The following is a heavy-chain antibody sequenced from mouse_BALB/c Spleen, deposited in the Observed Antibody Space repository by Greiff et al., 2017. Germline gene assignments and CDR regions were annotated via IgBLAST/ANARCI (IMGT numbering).Heavy chain of an antibody. J-gene: IGHJ2*01. V-gene: IGHV5-12-1*01. CDR2: ISSGGGST. CDR3: ARGGNYFDY. CDR1: GFAFSSYD. Sequence: EVNLVESGGGLVKPGGSLKLSCAASGFAFSSYDMSWVRQTPEKRLEWVAYISSGGGSTYYPDTVKGRFTISRDNTKNTLYLQMSSLKSEDTAMYYCARGGNYFDYWGQGTTLTVSS.